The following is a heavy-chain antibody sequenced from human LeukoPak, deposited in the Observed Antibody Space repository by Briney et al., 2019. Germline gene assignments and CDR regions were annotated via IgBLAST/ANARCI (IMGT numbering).Heavy chain of an antibody. J-gene: IGHJ4*02. CDR3: ARSQYYYDSSGYYYFDY. V-gene: IGHV4-30-4*01. CDR1: GGSISSGDYY. Sequence: SETLSLTCTVSGGSISSGDYYWRWIRQPPGKGLEWIGYIYYSGSTYHNPSLKSRVTISVDTSKNQFSLKLSSVTAADTAVYYCARSQYYYDSSGYYYFDYWGQGTLVTVSS. D-gene: IGHD3-22*01. CDR2: IYYSGST.